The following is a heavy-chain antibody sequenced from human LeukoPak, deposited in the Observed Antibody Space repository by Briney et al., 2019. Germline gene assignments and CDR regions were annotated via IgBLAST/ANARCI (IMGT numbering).Heavy chain of an antibody. CDR2: ISYDGSNK. CDR1: GFTFSSYG. V-gene: IGHV3-30*18. Sequence: GGSLRLSCAASGFTFSSYGMHWVRQAPGKGLEWVAVISYDGSNKYYADSVKGRFTISRDNSKNTLYLQMNSLRAEDTAVYYCANNGITMVRGVTTPYYYYYMDVWGKGTTVTVSS. J-gene: IGHJ6*03. D-gene: IGHD3-10*01. CDR3: ANNGITMVRGVTTPYYYYYMDV.